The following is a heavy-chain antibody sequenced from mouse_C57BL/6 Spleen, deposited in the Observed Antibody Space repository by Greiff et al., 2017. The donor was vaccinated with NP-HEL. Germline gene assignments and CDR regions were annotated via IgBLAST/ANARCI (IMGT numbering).Heavy chain of an antibody. CDR3: ARNNYSNSYWYFDV. Sequence: VKLVESGPGLVQPSQSLSITCTVSGFSLTSYGVHWVRQSPGKGLEWLGVIWSGGSTDYNAAFISRLSISKDNSKSQVFFKMNSLQADDTAIYYCARNNYSNSYWYFDVWGTGTTVTVSS. V-gene: IGHV2-2*01. J-gene: IGHJ1*03. CDR2: IWSGGST. D-gene: IGHD2-5*01. CDR1: GFSLTSYG.